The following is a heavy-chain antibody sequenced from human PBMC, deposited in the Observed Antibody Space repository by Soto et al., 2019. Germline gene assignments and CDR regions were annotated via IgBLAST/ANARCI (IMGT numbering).Heavy chain of an antibody. CDR1: GCTFSSYS. D-gene: IGHD4-4*01. V-gene: IGHV3-21*01. J-gene: IGHJ5*02. Sequence: GGPLRLSCAASGCTFSSYSMNWVRQAPGKGLEWVSSISSSSSYIYYADSVKGRFTISRDNAKNSLYLQMNSLRAEDTAVYYCARDPRLQTNWFDPWGQGTLVTVSS. CDR2: ISSSSSYI. CDR3: ARDPRLQTNWFDP.